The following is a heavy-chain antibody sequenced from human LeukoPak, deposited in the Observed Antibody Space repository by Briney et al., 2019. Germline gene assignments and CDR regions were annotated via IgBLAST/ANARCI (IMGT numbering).Heavy chain of an antibody. CDR2: IYYSGST. J-gene: IGHJ5*02. V-gene: IGHV4-59*08. Sequence: PSETLSLTCAVYGGSFSGYYWSWIRQPPGKGLEWIGYIYYSGSTNYNPSLKSRVTISVDTSKNQFSLKLSSVTAADTAVYYCARQEYSSGWYAGDNWFDPWGQGTLVTVSS. CDR3: ARQEYSSGWYAGDNWFDP. CDR1: GGSFSGYY. D-gene: IGHD6-19*01.